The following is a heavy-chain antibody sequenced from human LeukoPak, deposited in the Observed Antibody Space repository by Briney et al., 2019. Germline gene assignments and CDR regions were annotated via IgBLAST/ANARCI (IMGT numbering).Heavy chain of an antibody. V-gene: IGHV4-34*01. CDR1: GGSFTAYY. J-gene: IGHJ4*02. CDR2: INYSGTN. D-gene: IGHD3-10*01. CDR3: ARRGSPDY. Sequence: SDTLSLTYAVYGGSFTAYYWICIRQTPEKGLEWIGEINYSGTNNYKQSLKSRVTISVDKSKKQFSLRMRSVTAADTAIYYCARRGSPDYWGPGTLVTVSS.